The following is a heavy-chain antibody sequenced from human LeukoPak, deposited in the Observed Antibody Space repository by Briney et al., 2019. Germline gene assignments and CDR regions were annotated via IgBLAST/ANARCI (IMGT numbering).Heavy chain of an antibody. D-gene: IGHD3-22*01. Sequence: SETLSLTCAVYGGSFSGYCWSWIRQPPGKGLEWIGEINHSGSTNYNPSLKSRVTISVDTSKNQFSLKLSSVTAADTAVYYCARVIVTDYYDSSGYLDAWGQGTLVTVSS. V-gene: IGHV4-34*01. J-gene: IGHJ5*02. CDR3: ARVIVTDYYDSSGYLDA. CDR1: GGSFSGYC. CDR2: INHSGST.